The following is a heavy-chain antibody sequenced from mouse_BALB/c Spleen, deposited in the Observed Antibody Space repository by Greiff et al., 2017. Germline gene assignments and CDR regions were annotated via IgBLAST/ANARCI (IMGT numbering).Heavy chain of an antibody. J-gene: IGHJ3*01. D-gene: IGHD2-14*01. V-gene: IGHV1-39*01. Sequence: VQLQQTGPELVKPGASVKISCKASGYSFTDYIMLWVKQSHGKSLEWIGNINPYYGSTSYNLKFKGKATLTVDKSSSTAYMQLNSLTSEDSAVYYCARGEVQAWFAYWGQGTLVTVSA. CDR2: INPYYGST. CDR3: ARGEVQAWFAY. CDR1: GYSFTDYI.